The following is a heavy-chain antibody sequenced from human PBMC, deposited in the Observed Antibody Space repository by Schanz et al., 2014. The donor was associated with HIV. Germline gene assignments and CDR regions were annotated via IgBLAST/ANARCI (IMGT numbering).Heavy chain of an antibody. CDR2: ISGSGDIT. CDR3: AKTSYGWYFDY. CDR1: GFSFSSYV. V-gene: IGHV3-23*01. D-gene: IGHD6-19*01. J-gene: IGHJ4*02. Sequence: EIQLLESGGGLVQPGGSLRLSCAASGFSFSSYVMSWIRQAPGKGLEWVSAISGSGDITYYADSVKGRFTISRDNSKNTVYLQMDSLRAEDTAIYYCAKTSYGWYFDYWGQGTLVTVSS.